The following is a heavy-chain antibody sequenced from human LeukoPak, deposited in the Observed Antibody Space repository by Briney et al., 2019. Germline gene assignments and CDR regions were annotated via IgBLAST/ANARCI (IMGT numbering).Heavy chain of an antibody. D-gene: IGHD3-9*01. V-gene: IGHV3-9*01. Sequence: GRSLRLSCAASGFTFDDYAMHWVRQAPGKGLEWVSGISWNSGSIGYADSVKGRFTISRDNAKNSLYLRMNSLRAEDTALYYCAKCDNDDILTGHFDYWGQGTLVTVSS. CDR3: AKCDNDDILTGHFDY. CDR1: GFTFDDYA. J-gene: IGHJ4*02. CDR2: ISWNSGSI.